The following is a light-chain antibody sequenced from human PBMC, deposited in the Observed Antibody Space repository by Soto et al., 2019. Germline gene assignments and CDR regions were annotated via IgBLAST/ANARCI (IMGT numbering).Light chain of an antibody. V-gene: IGKV3-15*01. CDR3: QQYNNWPPWT. CDR1: QSVSGK. Sequence: MTQSPSSLSASVGDRATLSCRASQSVSGKLAWYQHRPGQAPRLLIYDASIRATGIPARFSGSASGTVFTLNISSLQSEDFALYYCQQYNNWPPWTFGQGTKVDIK. CDR2: DAS. J-gene: IGKJ1*01.